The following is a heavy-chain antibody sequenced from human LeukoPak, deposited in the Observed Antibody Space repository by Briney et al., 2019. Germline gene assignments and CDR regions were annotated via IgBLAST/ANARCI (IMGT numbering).Heavy chain of an antibody. V-gene: IGHV1-18*01. CDR2: ISAYNGNT. D-gene: IGHD1-1*01. CDR1: GYTFTSYG. Sequence: ASVKVSCKASGYTFTSYGISWVRQAPGQGLEWMGWISAYNGNTNYAQKLQGRVTMITDTSTNTAYMELRSLKSDDTAVYYCARDSAHGTIPGDYWGQGTLVTVSS. CDR3: ARDSAHGTIPGDY. J-gene: IGHJ4*02.